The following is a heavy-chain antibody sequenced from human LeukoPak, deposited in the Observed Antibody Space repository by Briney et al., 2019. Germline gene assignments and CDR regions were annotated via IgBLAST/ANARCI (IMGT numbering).Heavy chain of an antibody. Sequence: SETLSLTCTVSGGSISSYYWSWIRQPPGKGLEWIGYIYYSGSTNYNPSLKSRVTISVDTSKNQFSLKLSSVTAADTAVYYCARWTGDIVVVPAARYNWFDPWGQGTLVIVSS. CDR2: IYYSGST. CDR1: GGSISSYY. J-gene: IGHJ5*02. CDR3: ARWTGDIVVVPAARYNWFDP. V-gene: IGHV4-59*08. D-gene: IGHD2-2*01.